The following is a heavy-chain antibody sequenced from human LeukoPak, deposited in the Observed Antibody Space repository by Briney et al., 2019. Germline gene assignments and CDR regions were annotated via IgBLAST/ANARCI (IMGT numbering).Heavy chain of an antibody. Sequence: GGSLRLSCAASGFTFSSYWMGWVRQAPGKRLEWVANMNIDGSEKYYADSVKGRFTISRDNSENTLFLQMNSLRVEDSALYYCARGDDGRSLDYWGQGTRVTVSS. CDR3: ARGDDGRSLDY. D-gene: IGHD1-1*01. J-gene: IGHJ4*02. CDR1: GFTFSSYW. V-gene: IGHV3-7*01. CDR2: MNIDGSEK.